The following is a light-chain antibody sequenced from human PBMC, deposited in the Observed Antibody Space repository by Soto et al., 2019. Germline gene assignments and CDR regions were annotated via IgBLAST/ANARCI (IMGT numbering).Light chain of an antibody. CDR1: SSXVXGYNY. V-gene: IGLV2-14*01. CDR3: SXXXXXSTLV. CDR2: EVS. J-gene: IGLJ2*01. Sequence: QSALTQPASVSGSPGQSIXXXXXGTSSXVXGYNYVSWYQQHPGKAPKLMIYEVSNRPSGVSNRFSGSKSGNTASLTISGLQAEDEADYYCSXXXXXSTLVFGGGTKLTVL.